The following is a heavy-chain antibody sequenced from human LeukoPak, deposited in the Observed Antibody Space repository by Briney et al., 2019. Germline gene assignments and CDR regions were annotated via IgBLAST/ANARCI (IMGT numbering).Heavy chain of an antibody. CDR1: SGSISSYY. V-gene: IGHV4-59*01. CDR2: IYYTGTT. CDR3: ARHQVVDTAMVFDY. J-gene: IGHJ4*02. Sequence: PSETLSLTCSVSSGSISSYYWSWIRQSPGKGLEWIGYIYYTGTTNYNPSLKSRVTISVDTSKNQFSLKLSSVTAADTAVYYCARHQVVDTAMVFDYWGQGTLVTVSS. D-gene: IGHD5-18*01.